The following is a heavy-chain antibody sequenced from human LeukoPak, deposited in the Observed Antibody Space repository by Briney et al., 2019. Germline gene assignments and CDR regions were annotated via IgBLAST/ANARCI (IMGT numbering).Heavy chain of an antibody. CDR2: ISGDGSST. D-gene: IGHD5-18*01. CDR1: GFTFDDYA. CDR3: ARVRTAMEIGAY. Sequence: PGGSLRLSCAASGFTFDDYAMHWVRQAPGKGLEWVSLISGDGSSTYYGDPVKGRFTISRDNSKNSLYLQMNSLRTEDTALYYCARVRTAMEIGAYWGQGTLVTVSS. J-gene: IGHJ4*02. V-gene: IGHV3-43*02.